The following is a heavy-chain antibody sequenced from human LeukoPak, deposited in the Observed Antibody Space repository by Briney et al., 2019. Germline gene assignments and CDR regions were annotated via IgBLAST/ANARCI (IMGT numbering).Heavy chain of an antibody. CDR2: ISYDGSRK. J-gene: IGHJ4*02. V-gene: IGHV3-30*18. CDR1: GFTFSSYG. Sequence: PGRSLRLSCAASGFTFSSYGMHWVRQAPGKGLEWVAVISYDGSRKYYADSVKGRFTISRDNSKNTLNLQMNSLRAEDTAVYYCAKDTAMVFGYFDYWGQGTLVTVSS. CDR3: AKDTAMVFGYFDY. D-gene: IGHD5-18*01.